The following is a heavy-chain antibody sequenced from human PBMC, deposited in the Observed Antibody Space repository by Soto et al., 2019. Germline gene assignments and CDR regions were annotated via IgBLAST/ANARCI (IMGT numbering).Heavy chain of an antibody. D-gene: IGHD3-3*01. CDR1: GYTFTTYG. CDR2: ISGYNDNT. CDR3: ARVNLGPFSFGVVRNWFDP. Sequence: QVHLVQSGAEVKKPGASVKVSCKTSGYTFTTYGISWVRQAPGQGLEWMGWISGYNDNTHYAQKVQGRVTMTTDTXXSXAXXELRSLRSDDTAVYYCARVNLGPFSFGVVRNWFDPWGQGTLVTVSS. J-gene: IGHJ5*02. V-gene: IGHV1-18*04.